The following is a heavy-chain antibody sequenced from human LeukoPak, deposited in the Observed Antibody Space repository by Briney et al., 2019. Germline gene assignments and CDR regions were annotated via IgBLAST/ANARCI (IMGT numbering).Heavy chain of an antibody. Sequence: GGSLRLSCAASGFTFSNYAMNWVRQAPGKGLEWVAVISYDGNKKYYADSVKGRSTIPRDNSKNTLYLQMNSLRAEDTAVYYCARWKSLKGTFDYWGRGTLVTVSS. CDR1: GFTFSNYA. CDR2: ISYDGNKK. V-gene: IGHV3-30*04. J-gene: IGHJ4*02. CDR3: ARWKSLKGTFDY. D-gene: IGHD1-7*01.